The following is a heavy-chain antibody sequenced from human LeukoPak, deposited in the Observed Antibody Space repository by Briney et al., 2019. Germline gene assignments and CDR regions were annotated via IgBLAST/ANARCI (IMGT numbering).Heavy chain of an antibody. Sequence: SETLSLTCTVSGGSISSSSYYWGWIRQPPGKGLEWIGSIYYSGSTNYNPSLKTRVTISVDTSNKHFSLRLNSVTAADTAVYYCARPRVRPTTNWFDTWGQGTLVTVSS. V-gene: IGHV4-39*02. D-gene: IGHD1-26*01. CDR3: ARPRVRPTTNWFDT. J-gene: IGHJ5*02. CDR2: IYYSGST. CDR1: GGSISSSSYY.